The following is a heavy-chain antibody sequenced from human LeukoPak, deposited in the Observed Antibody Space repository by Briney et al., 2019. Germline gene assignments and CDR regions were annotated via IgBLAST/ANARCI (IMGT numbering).Heavy chain of an antibody. CDR2: IYYSGST. Sequence: PSETLSLTCTVSGGSISSYYWSWIRQPPGKGLEWIGYIYYSGSTNYNPSLKSRVTISVDTSKNQFSLKLSSVTAADTAAYYCARVKDFWSGFVDYWGQGTLVTVSS. V-gene: IGHV4-59*01. D-gene: IGHD3-3*01. CDR1: GGSISSYY. CDR3: ARVKDFWSGFVDY. J-gene: IGHJ4*02.